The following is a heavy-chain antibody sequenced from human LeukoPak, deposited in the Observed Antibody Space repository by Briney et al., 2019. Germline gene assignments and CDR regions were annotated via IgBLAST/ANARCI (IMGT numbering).Heavy chain of an antibody. CDR3: AWSAAFVRNMDV. Sequence: PSETLSLTCTVSGGSISSSSYYWGWIRQPPGKGLEWIGSIYYSGSTYYNPSLKSRVTISVDTSKNQFSLKLSSVTAADTAVYYCAWSAAFVRNMDVWGKGTTVTVSS. CDR2: IYYSGST. CDR1: GGSISSSSYY. D-gene: IGHD2-8*02. J-gene: IGHJ6*03. V-gene: IGHV4-39*01.